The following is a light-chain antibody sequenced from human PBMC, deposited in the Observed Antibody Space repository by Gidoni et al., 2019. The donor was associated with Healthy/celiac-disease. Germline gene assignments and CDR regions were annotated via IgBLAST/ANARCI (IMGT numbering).Light chain of an antibody. CDR3: QQYYSNPYT. CDR1: QIVLYISNNMSY. V-gene: IGKV4-1*01. J-gene: IGKJ2*01. CDR2: WAS. Sequence: DFVMTQSLAPLPVSLGERATINCKSIQIVLYISNNMSYLAWYQQKPGQPPKLLIYWASTRESGVPERFSGSGSGTEFTLTISSLQADDVAVYYCQQYYSNPYTFGQGTKLEIK.